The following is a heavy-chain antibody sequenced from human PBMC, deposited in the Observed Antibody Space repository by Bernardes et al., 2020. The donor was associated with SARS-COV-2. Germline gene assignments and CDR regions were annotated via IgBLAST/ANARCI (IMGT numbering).Heavy chain of an antibody. CDR3: ARGLTTLDIVVVVAFGSYWFDP. J-gene: IGHJ5*02. CDR2: INHSGNT. Sequence: SQTLPLTCAVYGGSFSGYYWSWTRQPPGKGLEWIGEINHSGNTNYNPSLKRRVTISVDTSKNQFPLKLSSMTAADTAVYYCARGLTTLDIVVVVAFGSYWFDPWGQGTLVTVSS. CDR1: GGSFSGYY. V-gene: IGHV4-34*01. D-gene: IGHD2-15*01.